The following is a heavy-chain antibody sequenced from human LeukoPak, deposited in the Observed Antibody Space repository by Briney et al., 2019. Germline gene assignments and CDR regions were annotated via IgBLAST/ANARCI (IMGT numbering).Heavy chain of an antibody. CDR2: IYYSGST. CDR1: GGPIRSYY. Sequence: PSQTLSLTCTVSGGPIRSYYWSWIRQPPGKGREWIGYIYYSGSTNYNPSLKSRVTITADTSKNKFSLKLSSVTAADTAVYYCARSPAYYYYYMDVWGKGTTVTVSS. CDR3: ARSPAYYYYYMDV. J-gene: IGHJ6*03. V-gene: IGHV4-59*01.